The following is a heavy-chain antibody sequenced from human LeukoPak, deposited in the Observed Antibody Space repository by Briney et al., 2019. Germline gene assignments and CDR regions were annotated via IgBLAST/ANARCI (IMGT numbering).Heavy chain of an antibody. V-gene: IGHV4-59*08. CDR2: IYYSGST. J-gene: IGHJ4*02. CDR3: ARRDSSGWYHYFDY. Sequence: SETLSLTCTVSGGSISSYYWGWIRQPPGKGLEWIGYIYYSGSTNYNPSLKSRVTISVDTSKNQFSLKLSSVTAADTAVYYCARRDSSGWYHYFDYWGQGTLVTVSS. D-gene: IGHD6-19*01. CDR1: GGSISSYY.